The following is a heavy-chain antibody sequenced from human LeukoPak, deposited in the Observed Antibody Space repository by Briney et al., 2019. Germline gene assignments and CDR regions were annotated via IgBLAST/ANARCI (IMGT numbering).Heavy chain of an antibody. CDR2: IYTTGST. CDR1: GDSISSDY. CDR3: ASSSGY. D-gene: IGHD6-19*01. Sequence: PSETLSLTCSVSGDSISSDYWSWIRQLAGKGLEWIGRIYTTGSTNYNPSLKSRVTMSVDMSKNQFSLKLSSVTAADTAVYYCASSSGYWGQGTLVTVSS. V-gene: IGHV4-4*07. J-gene: IGHJ4*02.